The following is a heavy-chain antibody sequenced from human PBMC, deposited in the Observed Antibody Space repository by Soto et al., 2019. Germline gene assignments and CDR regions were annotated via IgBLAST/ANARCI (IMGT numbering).Heavy chain of an antibody. V-gene: IGHV4-4*02. Sequence: SETLSLTCAASGGSISSSNWWSWVRQPPGKGLEWIGEIYHSGSTNYNPSLKSRVTISVDKSKNQFSLKLSSVTAADTAVYYCARVAGSYDFWSGYYWNPYYYYGMDVWGQGTTVTVSS. D-gene: IGHD3-3*01. CDR3: ARVAGSYDFWSGYYWNPYYYYGMDV. J-gene: IGHJ6*02. CDR2: IYHSGST. CDR1: GGSISSSNW.